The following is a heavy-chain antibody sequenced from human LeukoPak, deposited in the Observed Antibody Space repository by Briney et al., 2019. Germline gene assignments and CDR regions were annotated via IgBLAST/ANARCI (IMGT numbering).Heavy chain of an antibody. CDR2: INHNGNVN. Sequence: GESLRLSCAASGFTFSSYWMNWDRQAPGKGLEWVASINHNGNVNYYVDSVKGRFTISRDNAKNSLYLQMSNLRAEDTAVYFCARGGGLDVWGQGATVAVSS. CDR1: GFTFSSYW. V-gene: IGHV3-7*03. D-gene: IGHD3-16*01. CDR3: ARGGGLDV. J-gene: IGHJ6*02.